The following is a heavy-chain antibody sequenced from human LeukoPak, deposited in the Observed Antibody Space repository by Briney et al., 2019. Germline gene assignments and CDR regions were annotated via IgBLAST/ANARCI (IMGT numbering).Heavy chain of an antibody. Sequence: GGSLRLSCAASGFTFSSYSMNWVRQAPGKGLEWVSYISSSSSSTIYYADSVKGRFTISRDNAKNSLYLQMNSLRAEDTAVYYCARAGDGSYLFDPWGQGTLVTVSS. CDR1: GFTFSSYS. D-gene: IGHD2-21*01. CDR2: ISSSSSSTI. CDR3: ARAGDGSYLFDP. V-gene: IGHV3-48*04. J-gene: IGHJ5*02.